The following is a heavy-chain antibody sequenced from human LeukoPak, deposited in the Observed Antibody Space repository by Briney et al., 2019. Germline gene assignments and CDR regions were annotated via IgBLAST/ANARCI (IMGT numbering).Heavy chain of an antibody. CDR2: INHSGST. CDR1: GGPFSGYY. CDR3: ATVYGDYRVH. V-gene: IGHV4-34*01. D-gene: IGHD4-17*01. Sequence: SETLSLTCAVYGGPFSGYYWSWIRQPPGKGLEWIGEINHSGSTNYNPSLKSRVTISVDTSKNQFSLKLSSVTAADTAVYYCATVYGDYRVHWGQGTLVTVSS. J-gene: IGHJ4*02.